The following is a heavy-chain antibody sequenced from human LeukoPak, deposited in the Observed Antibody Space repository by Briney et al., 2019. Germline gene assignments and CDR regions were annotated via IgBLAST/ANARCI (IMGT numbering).Heavy chain of an antibody. V-gene: IGHV4-39*01. J-gene: IGHJ4*02. CDR1: GGSISSTSYY. CDR3: ARLVVPAAMGHGLDY. D-gene: IGHD2-2*01. CDR2: IYYSGIT. Sequence: PSETLSLTCIVSGGSISSTSYYWGWIRQPPGTGLEWIGTIYYSGITYYNPSLKSRVTISVDTSKNQFSLKLSSVTAADTAVYYCARLVVPAAMGHGLDYWGQGTMVTVSS.